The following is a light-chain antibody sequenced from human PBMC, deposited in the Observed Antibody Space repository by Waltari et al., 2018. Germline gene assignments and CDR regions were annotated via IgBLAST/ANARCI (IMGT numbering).Light chain of an antibody. CDR1: QSVRKY. V-gene: IGKV3-20*01. CDR3: QKYDRLPAT. CDR2: ETS. Sequence: EIVLTQSPGTLSLSPGERATLSGRASQSVRKYLAWYQQKPGQAPRLLIYETSIRATGIPDRFSGSGFGTDFSLTISSLDPEDFAVYFCQKYDRLPATFGQGTRVEIK. J-gene: IGKJ1*01.